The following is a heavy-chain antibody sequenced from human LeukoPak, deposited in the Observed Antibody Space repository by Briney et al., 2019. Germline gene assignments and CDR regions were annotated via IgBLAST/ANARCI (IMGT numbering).Heavy chain of an antibody. D-gene: IGHD3-10*01. CDR1: GYTFTGYY. V-gene: IGHV1-2*02. Sequence: ASVKVSCKASGYTFTGYYMHWVRQAPGQGLEWMGWINPNSGGTNYAQKFQGRVTMTRDMSTSTVYMELSSLRSEDTAVYYCARDLSGSGSGGRGAFDIWGQGTMVTVSS. J-gene: IGHJ3*02. CDR2: INPNSGGT. CDR3: ARDLSGSGSGGRGAFDI.